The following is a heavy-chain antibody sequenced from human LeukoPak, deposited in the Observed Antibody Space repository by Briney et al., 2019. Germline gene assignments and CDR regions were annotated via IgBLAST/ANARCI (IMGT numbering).Heavy chain of an antibody. CDR1: GGTFISYA. D-gene: IGHD2-15*01. J-gene: IGHJ4*02. Sequence: ASVKVSCKASGGTFISYAISWVRQAPGQGLKWMGRITPIFGTANYAQKFQGRVTITTDESTSTAYMDLSSLRSEDTAVYYCASGSSPPSYFDYWGQGTLVTVSS. CDR3: ASGSSPPSYFDY. CDR2: ITPIFGTA. V-gene: IGHV1-69*05.